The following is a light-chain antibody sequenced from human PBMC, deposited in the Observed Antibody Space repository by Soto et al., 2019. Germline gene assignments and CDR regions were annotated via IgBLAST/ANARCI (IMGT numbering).Light chain of an antibody. CDR3: KQYYSTPPS. J-gene: IGKJ4*01. CDR1: QSVLYSSNNKNY. Sequence: DTVMTQSPDSLAVSLGERATINCKSSQSVLYSSNNKNYLAWYQQKPGQPPKLLIYWASTRESGVPDRFSGSWSGTDFTLTISCLQAEDVAVYYCKQYYSTPPSFGGGTKVEIK. V-gene: IGKV4-1*01. CDR2: WAS.